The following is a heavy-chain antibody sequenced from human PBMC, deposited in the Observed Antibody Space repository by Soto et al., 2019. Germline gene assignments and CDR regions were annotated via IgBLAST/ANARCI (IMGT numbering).Heavy chain of an antibody. CDR2: ISAYNGNT. V-gene: IGHV1-18*01. CDR3: ARDPHSSRSGWTPVPENYYYGMGV. CDR1: GYTFTSYG. J-gene: IGHJ6*04. Sequence: ASVKVSCKASGYTFTSYGISWVRQAPRQGLEWMGWISAYNGNTNYAQKLQGRVTMTTDTSTSTAYMELRSLRSDDTAVYYCARDPHSSRSGWTPVPENYYYGMGVWGRGTRVTV. D-gene: IGHD6-19*01.